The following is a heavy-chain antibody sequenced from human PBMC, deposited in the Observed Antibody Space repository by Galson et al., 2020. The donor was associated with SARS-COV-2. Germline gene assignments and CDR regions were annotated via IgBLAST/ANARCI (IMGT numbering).Heavy chain of an antibody. Sequence: TGGSLRLSCAASGFTFSDYYMSWIRQAPGKGLEWVSYISSSGSTIYYADSVKGRFTISRDNAKNSLYLQMNSLRAEDTAVYYCARDPVTMVRGGHYYYGMDVWGQGTTVTVSS. CDR2: ISSSGSTI. CDR1: GFTFSDYY. D-gene: IGHD3-10*01. V-gene: IGHV3-11*01. CDR3: ARDPVTMVRGGHYYYGMDV. J-gene: IGHJ6*02.